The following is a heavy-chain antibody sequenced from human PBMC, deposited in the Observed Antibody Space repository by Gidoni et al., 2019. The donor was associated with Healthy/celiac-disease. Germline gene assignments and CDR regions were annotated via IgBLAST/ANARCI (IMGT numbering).Heavy chain of an antibody. D-gene: IGHD6-13*01. J-gene: IGHJ4*02. CDR3: ARVDSSLDY. CDR1: GFTFSSYS. CDR2: ISSSSSYI. V-gene: IGHV3-21*01. Sequence: EVQLVESGGGLVKLGGSLRLSCAASGFTFSSYSMNWVRQAPGKGLAWVSSISSSSSYIYYADSVKGRFTISRDNAKNSLYLQMNSLRAEDTAVYYCARVDSSLDYWGQGTLVTVSS.